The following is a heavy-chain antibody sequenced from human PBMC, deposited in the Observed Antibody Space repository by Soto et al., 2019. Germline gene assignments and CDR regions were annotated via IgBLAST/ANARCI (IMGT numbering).Heavy chain of an antibody. CDR2: LHYSGST. D-gene: IGHD6-13*01. Sequence: QVQLQESGPGLVEPSQTLSLTCTVSGGSISGEGYYWSWIRQYSGRGLEWIGYLHYSGSTYSNPSLKSRVIISVDTSKTQFFLNLSSVTAADTAVYYCARAWTATAGWANWFDRWGQGTLVTVSS. CDR1: GGSISGEGYY. CDR3: ARAWTATAGWANWFDR. V-gene: IGHV4-31*03. J-gene: IGHJ5*02.